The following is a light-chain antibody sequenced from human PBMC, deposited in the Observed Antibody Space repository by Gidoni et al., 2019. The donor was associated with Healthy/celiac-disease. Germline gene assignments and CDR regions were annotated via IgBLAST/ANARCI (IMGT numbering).Light chain of an antibody. Sequence: PGQSITISCTGTSSDVGGYNYVSWYQQHPGKAPKLMIYEVSNRPSGVSNRFSGSKSGNTASLTISGLQAEDEADYYCSSYTSSSTRVFGGGTKLTVL. J-gene: IGLJ3*02. CDR1: SSDVGGYNY. V-gene: IGLV2-14*01. CDR2: EVS. CDR3: SSYTSSSTRV.